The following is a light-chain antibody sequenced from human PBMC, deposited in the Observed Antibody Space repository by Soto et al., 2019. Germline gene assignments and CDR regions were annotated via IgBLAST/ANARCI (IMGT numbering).Light chain of an antibody. J-gene: IGLJ3*02. V-gene: IGLV8-61*01. CDR3: VLYMGSGIGV. CDR1: SGSVSTSYY. CDR2: STN. Sequence: QAVVTQEPSFSVSPGRTVTLTCGLSSGSVSTSYYPSWYQQTPGQAPRTLIYSTNTRSSGVPDRFSGSILGNKAALTITGPQADDESDYYCVLYMGSGIGVFGGGTKLTVL.